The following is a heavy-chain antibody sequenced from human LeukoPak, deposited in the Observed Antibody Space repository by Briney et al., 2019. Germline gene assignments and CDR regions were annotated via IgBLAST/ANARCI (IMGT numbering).Heavy chain of an antibody. V-gene: IGHV4-39*01. CDR1: GGSISSTSYY. CDR2: IAYSGTT. D-gene: IGHD1-1*01. CDR3: ARHRDGGTMDY. Sequence: SETLSLTCTVSGGSISSTSYYWAWYRQPPGKGLQWIGTIAYSGTTYYNPSLKSRVTISVDTSKIRFSLNLSSVTAADTAVYYCARHRDGGTMDYWGQGILVTVSS. J-gene: IGHJ4*02.